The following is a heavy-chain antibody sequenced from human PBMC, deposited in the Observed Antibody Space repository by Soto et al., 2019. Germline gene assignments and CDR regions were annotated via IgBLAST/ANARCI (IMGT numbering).Heavy chain of an antibody. CDR1: GGSISSYY. CDR2: IFYSGST. V-gene: IGHV4-59*08. CDR3: ARRYSSSSDY. D-gene: IGHD6-13*01. Sequence: SETLSLTCTVSGGSISSYYWSWIRQPPGKGLEWVGYIFYSGSTNYNPSLKSRVTISVDTSKNQFSLKLSSVTAADTAVYYCARRYSSSSDYWGQGTLVTVSS. J-gene: IGHJ4*02.